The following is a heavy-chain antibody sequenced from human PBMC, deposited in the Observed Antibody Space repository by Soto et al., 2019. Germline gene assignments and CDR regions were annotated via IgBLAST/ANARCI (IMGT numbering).Heavy chain of an antibody. CDR3: ARDLVPGYTGYSDY. J-gene: IGHJ4*02. CDR1: GYTFSNYG. Sequence: ASVKVSCKTSGYTFSNYGINWVRRAPGQGLEWMGWISAYNGNTNFAQKLQGRVSLTTDTSSTTAYMELRSLTSDDTAVYYCARDLVPGYTGYSDYWGQ. D-gene: IGHD5-12*01. V-gene: IGHV1-18*01. CDR2: ISAYNGNT.